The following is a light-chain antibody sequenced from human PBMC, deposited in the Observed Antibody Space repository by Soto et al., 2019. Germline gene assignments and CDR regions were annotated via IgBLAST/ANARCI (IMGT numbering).Light chain of an antibody. J-gene: IGKJ1*01. CDR1: QSVSNNY. Sequence: EIVLTQSPGTLSLSPGETATLYCRASQSVSNNYLAWYQQKPGQAPRLLIYGASNRATGIPDRFSGSGSGTDFTLTISRLEPEDFAVYYCQQYGSSGTFGQGTKVEIK. CDR2: GAS. CDR3: QQYGSSGT. V-gene: IGKV3-20*01.